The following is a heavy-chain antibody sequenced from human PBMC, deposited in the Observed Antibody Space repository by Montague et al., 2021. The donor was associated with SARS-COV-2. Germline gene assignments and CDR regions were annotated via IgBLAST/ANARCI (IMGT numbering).Heavy chain of an antibody. Sequence: TLSLTCTVSGGSISSGGYYWSWIRQHPGKGLEWIGYIYYSGSTYYNPSLKSRVTIPVDTSKNQLSLKLSSVTAADTAVYYCARAASDIVLMVYAIRAFDIWGQGTMVTVSS. V-gene: IGHV4-31*03. CDR2: IYYSGST. J-gene: IGHJ3*02. D-gene: IGHD2-8*01. CDR1: GGSISSGGYY. CDR3: ARAASDIVLMVYAIRAFDI.